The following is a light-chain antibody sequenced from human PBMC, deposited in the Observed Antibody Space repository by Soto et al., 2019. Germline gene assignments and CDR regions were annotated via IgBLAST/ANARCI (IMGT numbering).Light chain of an antibody. J-gene: IGLJ2*01. V-gene: IGLV2-14*01. CDR3: SSYTASSTLGV. CDR1: SSDVGIYY. CDR2: EVN. Sequence: QPVLTQPASVSGSPGQSITISCSGTSSDVGIYYVSWYQQHPGKAPKLIIYEVNYRPSGISNRFSGSKSGNTASLTISGLQAEDEADYYCSSYTASSTLGVFGGGTQLTVL.